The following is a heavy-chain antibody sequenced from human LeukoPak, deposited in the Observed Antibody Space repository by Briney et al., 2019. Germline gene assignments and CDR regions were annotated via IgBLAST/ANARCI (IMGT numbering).Heavy chain of an antibody. J-gene: IGHJ5*02. V-gene: IGHV1-2*02. CDR3: ARGDDILTGNRDWFDP. CDR1: GGTFSSYA. CDR2: INPNSGGT. Sequence: GASVKVSCKASGGTFSSYAISWVRQAPGQGLEWMGWINPNSGGTNYAQRFKGRVSLTRDTSISTAYMEMTRLRSDDTAMYYCARGDDILTGNRDWFDPWGQGTLVTVFS. D-gene: IGHD3-9*01.